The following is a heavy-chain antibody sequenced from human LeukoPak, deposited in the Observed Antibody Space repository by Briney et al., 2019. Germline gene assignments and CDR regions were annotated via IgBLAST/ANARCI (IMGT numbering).Heavy chain of an antibody. CDR2: ISSSSSYI. Sequence: PGGSLRLSCAASGFTFSSYSMNWVRQAPGKGLEWVSSISSSSSYIYYADSVKGRFTISRDNAKNSLYLQMNSLRAEDTAVYYCASNSPDCGGDGYFDYWGQGTLVTVSS. CDR1: GFTFSSYS. J-gene: IGHJ4*02. D-gene: IGHD2-21*02. CDR3: ASNSPDCGGDGYFDY. V-gene: IGHV3-21*01.